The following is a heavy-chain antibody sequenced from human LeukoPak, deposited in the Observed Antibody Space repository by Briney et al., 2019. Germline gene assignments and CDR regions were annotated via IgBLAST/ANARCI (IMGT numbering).Heavy chain of an antibody. V-gene: IGHV3-21*01. CDR1: GLTFSSYI. D-gene: IGHD4-17*01. CDR3: ARWEDYGDYLTVDDY. J-gene: IGHJ4*02. CDR2: ISSSSSYI. Sequence: GGSLRLSCAASGLTFSSYIMNWVRQAPGKGLEWVSSISSSSSYIYYADSVKGRFTISRDNAKNSLYLQMNSLRAEDTAVYYCARWEDYGDYLTVDDYWGQGNLVTVSS.